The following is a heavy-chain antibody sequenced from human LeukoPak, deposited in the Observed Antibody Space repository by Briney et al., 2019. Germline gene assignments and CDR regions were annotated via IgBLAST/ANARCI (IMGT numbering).Heavy chain of an antibody. CDR3: AGGSSSGWYSSFDY. D-gene: IGHD6-19*01. J-gene: IGHJ4*02. V-gene: IGHV1-2*02. Sequence: GASVKVSCKASGYTFTGYYLHWVRQAPGQGLEWMGWINPNSGGTKSTQKFQGRVTMTRDTSISTAYMELSRLRSDDTAVYYCAGGSSSGWYSSFDYWGQGTLVTVSS. CDR1: GYTFTGYY. CDR2: INPNSGGT.